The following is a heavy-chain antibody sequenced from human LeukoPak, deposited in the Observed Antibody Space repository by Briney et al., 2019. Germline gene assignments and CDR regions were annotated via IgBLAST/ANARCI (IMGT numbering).Heavy chain of an antibody. V-gene: IGHV1-2*02. CDR1: GYTFTGYY. CDR2: INPNSGGT. CDR3: ARDGVSMVRGVILPSYNWFDP. J-gene: IGHJ5*02. D-gene: IGHD3-10*01. Sequence: ASVKVSCKASGYTFTGYYMHCVRQAPGQGLEWMGWINPNSGGTNYAQKFQGRVTMTRDTSISTAYMELSRLRSDDTAVYYCARDGVSMVRGVILPSYNWFDPWGQGTLVTVSS.